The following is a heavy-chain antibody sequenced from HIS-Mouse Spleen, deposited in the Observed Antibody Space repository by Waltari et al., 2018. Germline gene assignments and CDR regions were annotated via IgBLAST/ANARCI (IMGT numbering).Heavy chain of an antibody. J-gene: IGHJ2*01. D-gene: IGHD6-13*01. CDR3: AREIPYSSSWYDWYFDL. V-gene: IGHV4-39*07. CDR2: IYYSGST. CDR1: GGSIGSSSYY. Sequence: QLQLQESGPGLVKPSEPLSLTCTVSGGSIGSSSYYWGWIRQPPGKGLEWIGSIYYSGSTYYNPSLKSRVTISVDTSKNQFSLKLSSVTAADTAVYYCAREIPYSSSWYDWYFDLWGRGTLVTVSS.